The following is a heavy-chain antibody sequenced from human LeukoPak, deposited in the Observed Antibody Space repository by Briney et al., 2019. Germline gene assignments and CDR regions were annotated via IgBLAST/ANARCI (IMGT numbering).Heavy chain of an antibody. CDR1: GASIISGDYY. CDR2: IFYSGST. D-gene: IGHD3-9*01. J-gene: IGHJ4*02. CDR3: ARRTLVATGGRYFNY. Sequence: SETLSLTCTVSGASIISGDYYWSWIRQPPGKGLEWIGNIFYSGSTYYNPSLKSRVTISVDTSKNQFSLKLSSVTAADTAVYYCARRTLVATGGRYFNYWGQGTLVTVSS. V-gene: IGHV4-30-4*01.